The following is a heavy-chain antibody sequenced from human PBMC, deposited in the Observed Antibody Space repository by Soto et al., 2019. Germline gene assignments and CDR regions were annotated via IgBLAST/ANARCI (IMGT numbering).Heavy chain of an antibody. V-gene: IGHV1-46*01. J-gene: IGHJ6*02. D-gene: IGHD2-15*01. CDR2: INPSGGST. CDR3: ARDGYCSGGSCYDYYYGMDV. CDR1: GYTFTSYC. Sequence: ASVKVSCKASGYTFTSYCMHWVRQAPGQGLEWMGIINPSGGSTSYAQKFQGRVTMTRDTSTSTVYMELSSLRSEDTAVYYCARDGYCSGGSCYDYYYGMDVWGQGTTVTVSS.